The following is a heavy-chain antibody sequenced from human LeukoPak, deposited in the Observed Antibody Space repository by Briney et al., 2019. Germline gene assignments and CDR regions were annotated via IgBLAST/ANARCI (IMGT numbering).Heavy chain of an antibody. V-gene: IGHV3-23*01. Sequence: GGSLRLSCAASGFTFSSHAMYWVRQAPGNGLEWVSAISGSGGSTYYADSVKGRFTISRDNSKNTLYLQMNSLRAEDTAVYYCAKVMSGIYYYFDHWGQGNLVTVSS. CDR2: ISGSGGST. J-gene: IGHJ4*02. D-gene: IGHD3-3*01. CDR1: GFTFSSHA. CDR3: AKVMSGIYYYFDH.